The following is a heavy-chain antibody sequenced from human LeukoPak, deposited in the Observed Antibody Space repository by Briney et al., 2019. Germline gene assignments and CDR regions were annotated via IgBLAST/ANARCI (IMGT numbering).Heavy chain of an antibody. Sequence: PGGSLRLSCVASGFAFDDYAMHWVRHAPGQGLEWVSGISWSSNTIGYAESVKGRFTVSRDNAKNSVYLQMNSLRTEDTALYYCAKELFGTGMDVWGQGTTVTVSS. CDR2: ISWSSNTI. V-gene: IGHV3-9*01. D-gene: IGHD3-10*02. CDR1: GFAFDDYA. J-gene: IGHJ6*02. CDR3: AKELFGTGMDV.